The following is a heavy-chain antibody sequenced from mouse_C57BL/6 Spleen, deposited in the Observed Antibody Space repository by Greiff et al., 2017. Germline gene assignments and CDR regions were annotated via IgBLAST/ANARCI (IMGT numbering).Heavy chain of an antibody. V-gene: IGHV1-64*01. Sequence: VQLQQSGAELVKPGASVKLSCKASGYTFTSYWMHWVKQRPGQGLEWIGMIHPNSGSTNYNEKFKSKATLTVDKSSSTAYMQLSSLTSEDSAVYYCARWDDGYAFDYWGQGTTLTVSS. CDR2: IHPNSGST. CDR1: GYTFTSYW. J-gene: IGHJ2*01. D-gene: IGHD2-3*01. CDR3: ARWDDGYAFDY.